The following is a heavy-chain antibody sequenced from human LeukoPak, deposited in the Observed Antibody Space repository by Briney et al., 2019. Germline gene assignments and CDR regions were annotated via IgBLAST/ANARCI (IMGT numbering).Heavy chain of an antibody. V-gene: IGHV4-4*07. CDR3: ARDSLYGSGSYDAFDI. D-gene: IGHD3-10*01. CDR2: IYTSGST. CDR1: GGSISSYY. J-gene: IGHJ3*02. Sequence: PSETLSLTCTVSGGSISSYYWSWIRQPAGKGLEWIGRIYTSGSTNYNPSLKSRVTMSVDTSKNQFSLKLSSVTAADTAVYYCARDSLYGSGSYDAFDIWGQGTMVTVSS.